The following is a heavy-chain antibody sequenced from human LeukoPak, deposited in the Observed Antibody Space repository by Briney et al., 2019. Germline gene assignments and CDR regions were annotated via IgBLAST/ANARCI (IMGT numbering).Heavy chain of an antibody. CDR2: MNPNSGNT. D-gene: IGHD5-18*01. CDR1: GYTFTNYD. V-gene: IGHV1-8*01. J-gene: IGHJ6*02. CDR3: ARDADTAMVRNYYYYGMDV. Sequence: GASVKVSCKASGYTFTNYDINWVRQATGQGLEWMGWMNPNSGNTGYAQKFQGRVTMTRNTSISTAYMELSSLRSVDTAVYYCARDADTAMVRNYYYYGMDVWGQGTTVTVSS.